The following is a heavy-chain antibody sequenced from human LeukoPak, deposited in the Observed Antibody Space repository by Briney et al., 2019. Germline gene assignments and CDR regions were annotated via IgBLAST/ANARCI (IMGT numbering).Heavy chain of an antibody. CDR1: GGSISSGGYY. V-gene: IGHV4-31*03. J-gene: IGHJ4*02. Sequence: PSETLSLTCTVSGGSISSGGYYWSWIRQHPGKGLEWIGYIYYSGSAYYNPSLKSRVTISVGTSENQFSLKLSSVTAADTAVYYCARDLGYCTNGVCHTRFDYWGQGTLVAVSS. CDR3: ARDLGYCTNGVCHTRFDY. CDR2: IYYSGSA. D-gene: IGHD2-8*01.